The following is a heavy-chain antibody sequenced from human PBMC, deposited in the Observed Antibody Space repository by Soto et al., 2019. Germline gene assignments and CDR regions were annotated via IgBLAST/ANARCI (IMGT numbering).Heavy chain of an antibody. CDR2: ISYHGFNK. CDR3: ARALSKDTFMVLNAFHI. CDR1: GFTFSTYA. Sequence: GGSLRLSCAGSGFTFSTYALYWDRQVPGKGLELVAVISYHGFNKFYACSVNGRFTISRDKSRNTLYLQMDSMRPEDTAVYYCARALSKDTFMVLNAFHIWSQGKTVTV. D-gene: IGHD5-18*01. V-gene: IGHV3-30*14. J-gene: IGHJ3*02.